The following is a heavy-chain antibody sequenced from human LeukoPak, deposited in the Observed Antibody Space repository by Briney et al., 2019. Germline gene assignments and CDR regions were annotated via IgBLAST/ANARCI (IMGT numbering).Heavy chain of an antibody. Sequence: GGSLRLSCAASGFTFSSYSMNWVRQAPGKGLEWVSSISSSSSYIYYADSVKGRFTISRDNAKNSLYLQMNSLRAEDTAVYYCTRVHYYDASDYSTSNWFDPWGQGTLVTVSS. CDR2: ISSSSSYI. CDR3: TRVHYYDASDYSTSNWFDP. D-gene: IGHD3-22*01. J-gene: IGHJ5*02. CDR1: GFTFSSYS. V-gene: IGHV3-21*01.